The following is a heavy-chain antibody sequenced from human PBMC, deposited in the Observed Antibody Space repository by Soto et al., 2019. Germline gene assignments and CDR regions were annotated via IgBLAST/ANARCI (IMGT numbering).Heavy chain of an antibody. Sequence: QVHLVQSGAAVKKPGSSVKVSCKAPGGTFSNHAINWVRQAPGQGLEWMGRIIPILTTTNYAQKSQGRVTMTADESTITAYLELSSLKHDDTAVYYCAREVAADGTFREDVFDIWGQGTLVTVSS. J-gene: IGHJ3*02. V-gene: IGHV1-69*12. CDR3: AREVAADGTFREDVFDI. D-gene: IGHD6-13*01. CDR2: IIPILTTT. CDR1: GGTFSNHA.